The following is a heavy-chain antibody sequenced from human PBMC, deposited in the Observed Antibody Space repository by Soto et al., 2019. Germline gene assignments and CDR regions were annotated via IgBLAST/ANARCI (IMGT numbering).Heavy chain of an antibody. CDR2: ISYHGGIK. D-gene: IGHD3-10*01. V-gene: IGHV3-30*18. CDR3: AKNLASDFINSLWSMAV. Sequence: QVQLVESGGGVVHPGKSLRISCAGSGVTFRNVGIHWVRQAPGKGLEWVDYISYHGGIKYYADSVKGPCTISRDNSQNTVYLQMNSLRPEDSAVYYCAKNLASDFINSLWSMAVLGQGTTVTASS. CDR1: GVTFRNVG. J-gene: IGHJ6*02.